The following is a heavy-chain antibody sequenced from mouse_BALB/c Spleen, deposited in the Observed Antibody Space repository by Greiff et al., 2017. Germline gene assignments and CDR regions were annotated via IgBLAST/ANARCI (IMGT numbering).Heavy chain of an antibody. Sequence: EVQLQQSGTVLARPGASVKMSCKASGYSFTSYWMHWVKQRPGQGLEWIGAIYPGNSDTSYNQKFKGKAKLTAVTSASTAYMELSSLTNEDSAVYYCARGKPRTTVVAPNYFDYWGQGTTLTVSS. J-gene: IGHJ2*01. CDR2: IYPGNSDT. D-gene: IGHD1-1*01. V-gene: IGHV1-5*01. CDR3: ARGKPRTTVVAPNYFDY. CDR1: GYSFTSYW.